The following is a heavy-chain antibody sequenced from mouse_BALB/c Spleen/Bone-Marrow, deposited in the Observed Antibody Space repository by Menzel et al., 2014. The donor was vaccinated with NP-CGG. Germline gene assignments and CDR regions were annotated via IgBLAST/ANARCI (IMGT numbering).Heavy chain of an antibody. V-gene: IGHV4-1*02. CDR1: GFDFSRYW. CDR2: INPDSSTI. CDR3: ARNACYAMDY. Sequence: EVKLLESGGGLVQPGGSLKLSCAASGFDFSRYWMSWVRQAPGKGLEWIGEINPDSSTINYTPSLKDKFIISRDNAKNTLYLQMSKVRSEDTALYYCARNACYAMDYWGQGTSVTVSS. J-gene: IGHJ4*01.